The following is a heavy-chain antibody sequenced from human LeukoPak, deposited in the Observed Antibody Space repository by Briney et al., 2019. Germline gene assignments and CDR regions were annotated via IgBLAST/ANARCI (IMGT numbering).Heavy chain of an antibody. CDR1: GGSISSYY. V-gene: IGHV4-59*08. J-gene: IGHJ5*02. Sequence: SETLSLTCTVSGGSISSYYCSWIRQPPGKGLEWIGYIYYSGSTTYNPSLKSRVTISVDTSQSQFSLKLNSVTAADTAVYYCARHFYYNSGSYNWFDPWGQGTLVIVSS. CDR2: IYYSGST. D-gene: IGHD3-10*01. CDR3: ARHFYYNSGSYNWFDP.